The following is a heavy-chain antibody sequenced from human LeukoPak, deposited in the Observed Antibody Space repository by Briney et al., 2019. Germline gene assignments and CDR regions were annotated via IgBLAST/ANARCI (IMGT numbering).Heavy chain of an antibody. CDR1: GFTFSSCE. CDR2: ISSSGSTI. CDR3: ARDGRWINYYDGSSPV. Sequence: PGGSLRLSCAASGFTFSSCEMNWVRQAPGKGLEWVSYISSSGSTIYYADSVKGRFTISRDNARNSLYLQMNSLRAEDTAVYYCARDGRWINYYDGSSPVWGQGTLVTVSS. J-gene: IGHJ4*02. D-gene: IGHD3-22*01. V-gene: IGHV3-48*03.